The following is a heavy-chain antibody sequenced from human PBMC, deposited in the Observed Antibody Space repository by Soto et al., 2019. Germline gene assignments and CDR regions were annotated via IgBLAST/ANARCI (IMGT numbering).Heavy chain of an antibody. J-gene: IGHJ6*02. CDR3: ARDREVYYGGMDV. D-gene: IGHD3-10*01. CDR1: GYIFTNYY. V-gene: IGHV1-46*01. CDR2: INPSGSGT. Sequence: QVQLVQSGAEVTEPGASVKVSCKASGYIFTNYYVHWLRQAPGQGPEWMGVINPSGSGTTYAQEFQGRVTMTRDTSTRTAYMELRSLRSDDTAVYYCARDREVYYGGMDVWGQGTTVTVSS.